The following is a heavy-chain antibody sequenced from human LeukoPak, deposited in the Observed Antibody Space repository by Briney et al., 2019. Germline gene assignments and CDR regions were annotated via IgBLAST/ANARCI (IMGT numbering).Heavy chain of an antibody. J-gene: IGHJ4*02. CDR1: GGSISSYY. CDR3: ARRDYWGFGEKTDMYFDY. Sequence: PSETLSLTCTVSGGSISSYYWSWIRQPPGKGLEWIGYIYYSGSTNFNPSLKRRVTISVDTTKQQFSLKLISVTAADTAVYYCARRDYWGFGEKTDMYFDYWGQGTLVTVSS. V-gene: IGHV4-59*12. D-gene: IGHD3-10*01. CDR2: IYYSGST.